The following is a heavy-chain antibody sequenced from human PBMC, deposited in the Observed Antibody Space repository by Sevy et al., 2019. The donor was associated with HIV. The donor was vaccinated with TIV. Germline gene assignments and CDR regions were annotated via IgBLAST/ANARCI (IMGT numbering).Heavy chain of an antibody. CDR2: ISSSSSTI. CDR3: AREEHDYGDYGGAFDI. D-gene: IGHD4-17*01. Sequence: GGSLRLSCAASGFTFSSYSMNWVRQAPGKGLEWVSYISSSSSTIYYAASVKGRFTISRENAKNALYRQMNSLRDEDTAVYYCAREEHDYGDYGGAFDIWGQGTMVTVSS. CDR1: GFTFSSYS. V-gene: IGHV3-48*02. J-gene: IGHJ3*02.